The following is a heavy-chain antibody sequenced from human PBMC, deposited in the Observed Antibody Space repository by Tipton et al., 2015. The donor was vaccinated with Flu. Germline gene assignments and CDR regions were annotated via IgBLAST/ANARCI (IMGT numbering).Heavy chain of an antibody. D-gene: IGHD3-10*01. Sequence: TLSLTCIVSGGSISGYYWNWIRQPPGKGLEWVGYMHYSGSTSYNPSLKSRVTISVDTSKNQFSLKLSSVTAADTAVYYCARSRMLRGGIDYWGQGTLVTVSS. CDR1: GGSISGYY. CDR3: ARSRMLRGGIDY. V-gene: IGHV4-59*01. CDR2: MHYSGST. J-gene: IGHJ4*02.